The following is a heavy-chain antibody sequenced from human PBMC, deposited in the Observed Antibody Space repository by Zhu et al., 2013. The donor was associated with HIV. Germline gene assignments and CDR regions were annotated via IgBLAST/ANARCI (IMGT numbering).Heavy chain of an antibody. CDR1: GGTFSSYA. V-gene: IGHV1-69*01. J-gene: IGHJ6*01. D-gene: IGHD2-2*01. Sequence: QVQLVQSGAEVKKPGSSVKVSCKASGGTFSSYAISWVRQAPGQGLEWMGGIIPIFGTANYAQKFQGRVTITADESTSTAYMELSSLRSEDTAVYYCASMYCSSTSCYDLYYYYGMDVWGPRDHGHRLL. CDR2: IIPIFGTA. CDR3: ASMYCSSTSCYDLYYYYGMDV.